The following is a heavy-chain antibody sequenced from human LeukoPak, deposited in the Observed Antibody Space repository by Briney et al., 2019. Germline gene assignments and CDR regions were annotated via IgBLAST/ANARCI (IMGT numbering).Heavy chain of an antibody. Sequence: SETLSLTCTVSGGSISSSSYYWGWIRQPPGKGLEWIGSIYYSGSTNYNPSLKSRVTISVDTSKNQFSLKLSSVTAADTAVYYCARSGAEVYFDYWGQGTLVTVSS. V-gene: IGHV4-39*07. CDR2: IYYSGST. CDR3: ARSGAEVYFDY. CDR1: GGSISSSSYY. J-gene: IGHJ4*02.